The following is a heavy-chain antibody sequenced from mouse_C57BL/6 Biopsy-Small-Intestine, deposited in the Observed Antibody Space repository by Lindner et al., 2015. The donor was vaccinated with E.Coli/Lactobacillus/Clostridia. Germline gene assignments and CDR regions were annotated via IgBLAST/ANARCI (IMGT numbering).Heavy chain of an antibody. D-gene: IGHD1-1*01. CDR1: GYTFTSYW. CDR2: IHPNSGNP. Sequence: VQLQESGAELVKPGASVKLSCKASGYTFTSYWMHWVKQRPGQGLEWIGMIHPNSGNPNYNEKFKSKATLTVDKSSSTAYMQLSSLTSEDSAVYYCARRATVVAPVDYWGQGTTLTVSS. CDR3: ARRATVVAPVDY. J-gene: IGHJ2*01. V-gene: IGHV1-64*01.